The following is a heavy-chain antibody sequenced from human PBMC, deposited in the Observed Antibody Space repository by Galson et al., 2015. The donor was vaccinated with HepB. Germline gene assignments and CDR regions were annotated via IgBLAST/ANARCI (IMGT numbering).Heavy chain of an antibody. Sequence: SLRLSCAASGFTFSSYAMHWVRQAPGKGLEWVAVISYDGSNKYYADSVKGRFTISRDNSKNMLYLQMNSLRAEDTAVYYCARDLFGELLSFHDAFDIWGQGTMVTVSS. V-gene: IGHV3-30*04. CDR3: ARDLFGELLSFHDAFDI. CDR1: GFTFSSYA. J-gene: IGHJ3*02. D-gene: IGHD3-10*01. CDR2: ISYDGSNK.